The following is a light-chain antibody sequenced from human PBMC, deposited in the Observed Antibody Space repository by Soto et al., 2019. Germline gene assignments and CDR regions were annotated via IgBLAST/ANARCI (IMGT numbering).Light chain of an antibody. J-gene: IGLJ1*01. V-gene: IGLV2-18*02. CDR3: SSYTSSSTYV. CDR1: GSDVGTYNR. CDR2: DVS. Sequence: QSVLTQPPSVSGSPGQSVAISCTGTGSDVGTYNRVSWYQQPPGTAPKLMIYDVSDRPSGVPDRFSGSKSGNTASLTISGFQAEDEADYYCSSYTSSSTYVFGTGTKLTVL.